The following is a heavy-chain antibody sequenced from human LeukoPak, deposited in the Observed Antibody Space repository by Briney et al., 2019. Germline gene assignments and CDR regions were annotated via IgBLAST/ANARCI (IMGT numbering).Heavy chain of an antibody. CDR3: ARGLGYFDWLFDFDY. CDR2: ISAYNGNT. Sequence: ASVKVSCKASGYTFTSYGISWVRQAPGQGLEWMGWISAYNGNTNYAQKIQGRVTMTTDTSTSTAYMELRSLRSDDTAVYYCARGLGYFDWLFDFDYWGQGTLVTVSS. J-gene: IGHJ4*02. CDR1: GYTFTSYG. D-gene: IGHD3-9*01. V-gene: IGHV1-18*01.